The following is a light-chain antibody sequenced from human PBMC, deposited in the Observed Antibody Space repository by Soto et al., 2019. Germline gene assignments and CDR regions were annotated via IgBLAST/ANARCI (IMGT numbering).Light chain of an antibody. CDR2: QAS. V-gene: IGKV1-5*03. CDR3: QQYSNYLYT. Sequence: DVQMTQSPSTLSASVGDRVTITCRASQSIRNSLAWYQQKPGKAPKLLIYQASTLEGGVPSRFSGSGSGTEFTLTISILQPDDFATYYCQQYSNYLYTFGQGTKLEI. CDR1: QSIRNS. J-gene: IGKJ2*01.